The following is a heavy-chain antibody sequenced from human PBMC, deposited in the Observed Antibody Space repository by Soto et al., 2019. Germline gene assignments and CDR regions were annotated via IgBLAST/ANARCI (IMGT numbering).Heavy chain of an antibody. J-gene: IGHJ4*02. V-gene: IGHV4-59*01. CDR2: MYFDGST. Sequence: PSETLSLTCIVSGASIKNYYWSWIRQSPEKGLEWLGFMYFDGSTNYNPSLESRITISADTSRNQFSLKLSSVTAADTAVYYCASHYYSDNSGYYFFDHWGQGTLVTVSS. CDR3: ASHYYSDNSGYYFFDH. D-gene: IGHD3-22*01. CDR1: GASIKNYY.